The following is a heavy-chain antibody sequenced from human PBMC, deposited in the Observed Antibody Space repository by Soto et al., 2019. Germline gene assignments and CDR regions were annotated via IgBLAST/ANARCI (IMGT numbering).Heavy chain of an antibody. V-gene: IGHV2-5*01. D-gene: IGHD6-6*01. Sequence: SGPTLVNPTQTLTLTCTFSGFSLSTSGVGVGWIRQPPGKALEWLALIYWNDDKRSSPPLQSRLPLPQDTSKTQVVLTMTNRDPVDTATYYCAHSPGAARPDLRFDYWGQGTLGTVAP. CDR1: GFSLSTSGVG. CDR2: IYWNDDK. J-gene: IGHJ4*02. CDR3: AHSPGAARPDLRFDY.